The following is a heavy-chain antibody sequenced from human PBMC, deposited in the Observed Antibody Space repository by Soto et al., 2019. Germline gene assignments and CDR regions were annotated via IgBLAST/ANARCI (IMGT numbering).Heavy chain of an antibody. CDR1: GFTFSSYW. V-gene: IGHV3-74*01. J-gene: IGHJ6*03. Sequence: EVQLVESGGGLVQPGGSLRLSCAASGFTFSSYWMHWVRQAPGKGLVWVSRINSDGSSTSYADSVKGRFTISRDNAKNTLYLHMNTLRAEDTAVYYCARGGTYYDFWSGYYDSTDNYYYYMDVWGKGTTVTVSS. D-gene: IGHD3-3*01. CDR2: INSDGSST. CDR3: ARGGTYYDFWSGYYDSTDNYYYYMDV.